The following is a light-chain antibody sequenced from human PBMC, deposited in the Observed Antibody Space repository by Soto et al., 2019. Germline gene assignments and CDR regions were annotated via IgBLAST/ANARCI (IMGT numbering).Light chain of an antibody. Sequence: EIVMTQSPATLSVSPGERATLSCRASQSVSSNLAWYQQKPGQAPRLLIYGASTRATGIPARFSGSGSGTEFTLTISSQQSEDFAVYYSQKYNNWPPYTFGQGTKLEI. J-gene: IGKJ2*01. CDR3: QKYNNWPPYT. V-gene: IGKV3-15*01. CDR1: QSVSSN. CDR2: GAS.